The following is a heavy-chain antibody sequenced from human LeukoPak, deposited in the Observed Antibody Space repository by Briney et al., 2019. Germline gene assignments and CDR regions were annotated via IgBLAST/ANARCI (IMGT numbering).Heavy chain of an antibody. D-gene: IGHD2-21*01. V-gene: IGHV3-23*01. J-gene: IGHJ4*01. CDR2: ISGSGGST. CDR3: AKDWMIAIRAPAGPGDY. CDR1: GFTFSSYA. Sequence: PGGSLRLSCAASGFTFSSYAMSWVRQAPGKGLEWVSAISGSGGSTYYADSVKGRFTISRDNSKNTLYLQMNSLRAEDTAVYYCAKDWMIAIRAPAGPGDYWGQGTLVTVSS.